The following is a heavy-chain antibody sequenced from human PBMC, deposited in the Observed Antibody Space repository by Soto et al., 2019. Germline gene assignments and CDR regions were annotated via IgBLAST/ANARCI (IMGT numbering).Heavy chain of an antibody. J-gene: IGHJ4*02. Sequence: GGSLRLSCAASGFTFDDYAMHWVRQAPGKGLEWVSGISWNSGSIGYADSVKGRFTISRDNAKNSLYLQMNSLRAEDTALYYCAKDISYGSGDAGGIDYWGQGTLVTVSS. CDR1: GFTFDDYA. D-gene: IGHD2-15*01. CDR3: AKDISYGSGDAGGIDY. CDR2: ISWNSGSI. V-gene: IGHV3-9*01.